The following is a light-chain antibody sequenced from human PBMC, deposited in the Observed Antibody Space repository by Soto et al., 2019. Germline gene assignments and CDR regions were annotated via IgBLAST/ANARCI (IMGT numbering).Light chain of an antibody. CDR2: VGTGGIVG. V-gene: IGLV9-49*01. CDR1: SGYSNYK. Sequence: QSVLTQPPSASASLGASVTLTCTLSSGYSNYKVDWYQQRPGKGSRFVIRVGTGGIVGSKGDGIPDRFSVLGSGLNRYLTIKNIQEEDESDYHCGADHGSGSNFVYVFGTGTKLTVL. J-gene: IGLJ1*01. CDR3: GADHGSGSNFVYV.